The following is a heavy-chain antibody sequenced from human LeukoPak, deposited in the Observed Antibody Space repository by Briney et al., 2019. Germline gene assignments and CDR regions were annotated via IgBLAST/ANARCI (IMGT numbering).Heavy chain of an antibody. CDR1: GGSISSYY. V-gene: IGHV4-59*01. CDR3: ARGLPGDYDGFYFDY. CDR2: IYYSGST. D-gene: IGHD4-17*01. Sequence: SETLSLTCTVSGGSISSYYRSWIRQPPGKGLEWIGYIYYSGSTNYNPSLKSRVTISVDTSKNQFSLKLSSVTAADTAVYYCARGLPGDYDGFYFDYWGQGTLVTVSS. J-gene: IGHJ4*02.